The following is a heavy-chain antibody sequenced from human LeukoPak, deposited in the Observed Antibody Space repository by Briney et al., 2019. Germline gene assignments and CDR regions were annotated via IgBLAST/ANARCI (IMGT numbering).Heavy chain of an antibody. D-gene: IGHD3-22*01. CDR2: IYYSGST. Sequence: PSETLSLTCTVSGGSISSNSHYWGWIRQPPGKGLEWIGNIYYSGSTYYNPSLKSRVTISVDTSKNQFPLKLSSVTAADTAVYYCASQPLGSGYYYGDYWGQGTLVTVSS. J-gene: IGHJ4*02. CDR3: ASQPLGSGYYYGDY. CDR1: GGSISSNSHY. V-gene: IGHV4-39*01.